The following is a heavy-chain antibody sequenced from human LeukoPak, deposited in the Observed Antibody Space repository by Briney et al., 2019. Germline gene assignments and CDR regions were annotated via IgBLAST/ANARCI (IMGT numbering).Heavy chain of an antibody. CDR3: ATDHELYGDY. CDR1: GYTFTSYG. Sequence: PWASVKVSCKASGYTFTSYGISWVRQAPGQGLEWMGWISAYNGNTNYAQKLQGRVTMTTDTSTSTAYMELSSLRSEDTAVYYCATDHELYGDYWGQGTLVTVSS. D-gene: IGHD2-8*01. J-gene: IGHJ4*02. V-gene: IGHV1-18*01. CDR2: ISAYNGNT.